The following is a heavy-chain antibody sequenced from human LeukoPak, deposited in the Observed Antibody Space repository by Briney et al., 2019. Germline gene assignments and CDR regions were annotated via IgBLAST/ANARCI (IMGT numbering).Heavy chain of an antibody. D-gene: IGHD6-6*01. J-gene: IGHJ5*02. CDR1: GYTFTSYY. V-gene: IGHV1-46*01. CDR3: ARVHYHRYSSSSGNWFDP. CDR2: INPSGGST. Sequence: GASVKVSCKASGYTFTSYYMHWARQAPGQGLEWMGIINPSGGSTSYAQKFQGRVTMTRDTSTSTVYMELSSLRSEDTAVYYCARVHYHRYSSSSGNWFDPWGQGTLVTVSS.